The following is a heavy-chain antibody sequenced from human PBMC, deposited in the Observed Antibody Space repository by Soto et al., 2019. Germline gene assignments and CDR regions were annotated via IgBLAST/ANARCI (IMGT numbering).Heavy chain of an antibody. CDR1: GFALTGYG. J-gene: IGHJ4*02. D-gene: IGHD3-9*01. Sequence: QVQLMESGGGVVQPGRSLRLSCAASGFALTGYGMHWVRQAPGKGLEWVAVIWFDGTNKYYADSVKGRFTISRDTSKNTLYLQMNSLRVEDTAVYYCARGTGHFDNWGQGTLVTVSS. V-gene: IGHV3-33*01. CDR3: ARGTGHFDN. CDR2: IWFDGTNK.